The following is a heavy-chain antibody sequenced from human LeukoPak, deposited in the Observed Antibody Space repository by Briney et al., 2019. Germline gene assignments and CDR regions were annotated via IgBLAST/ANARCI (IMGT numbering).Heavy chain of an antibody. CDR2: IYYSGST. D-gene: IGHD3-3*01. J-gene: IGHJ4*02. CDR1: GGSISSYY. V-gene: IGHV4-59*01. Sequence: SETLSLTCTVSGGSISSYYWSWIRQPPGKGLEWIGYIYYSGSTNYNPSLKSRVTISVDTSKNQFSLKPSSVTAADTAVYYCARVVRFLEWYYFDYWGQGTLVTVSS. CDR3: ARVVRFLEWYYFDY.